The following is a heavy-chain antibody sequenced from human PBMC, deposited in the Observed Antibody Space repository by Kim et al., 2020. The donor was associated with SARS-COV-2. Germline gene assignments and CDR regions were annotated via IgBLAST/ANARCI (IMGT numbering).Heavy chain of an antibody. J-gene: IGHJ4*02. D-gene: IGHD6-19*01. CDR3: ARGVAVAASDY. Sequence: TTYNPSLKSRFTISVDTSKNQFSLKLSSVTAADTAVYYCARGVAVAASDYWGQGTLVTVSS. CDR2: T. V-gene: IGHV4-34*01.